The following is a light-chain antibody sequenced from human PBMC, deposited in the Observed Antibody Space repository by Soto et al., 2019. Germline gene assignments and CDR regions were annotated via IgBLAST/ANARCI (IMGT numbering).Light chain of an antibody. CDR2: EVS. J-gene: IGLJ3*02. CDR3: CSHSSSITWM. Sequence: QSALTQPPSAAGSPGQSVTISCTGTSTDVGGYNYVSWYQQYPGKAPKLMIYEVSKRPSGVSGRFSGSKSGNTAFLTISGLQAEDEAVYYCCSHSSSITWMFGGGTKLTVL. CDR1: STDVGGYNY. V-gene: IGLV2-8*01.